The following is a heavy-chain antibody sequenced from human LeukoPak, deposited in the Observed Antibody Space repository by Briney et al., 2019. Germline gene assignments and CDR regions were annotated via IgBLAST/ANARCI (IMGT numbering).Heavy chain of an antibody. Sequence: SETLSLTCTISGGSISSYYWSWIRQPPGKGLEWIGYIYYTGSTNHNPSLKSRVTISVDTSKNQFSLKLSSVTAADTAVYYCARRVMVRGVITFDYWGQGTLVTVS. CDR2: IYYTGST. CDR3: ARRVMVRGVITFDY. D-gene: IGHD3-10*01. CDR1: GGSISSYY. J-gene: IGHJ4*02. V-gene: IGHV4-59*08.